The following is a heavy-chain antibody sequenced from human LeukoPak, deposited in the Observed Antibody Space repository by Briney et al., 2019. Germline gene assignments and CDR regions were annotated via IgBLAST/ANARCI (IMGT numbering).Heavy chain of an antibody. CDR3: ARGSEGYCSGGGCYYGMDV. Sequence: GGSLRLSCAASGFTFSSYTMNWVRQAPGKGLEWVSYISSGSSYIYYADSVKGRFTISRDNAENSLYLQMNSLRAEDTAVYYCARGSEGYCSGGGCYYGMDVWGQGTTVTVSS. CDR1: GFTFSSYT. V-gene: IGHV3-21*01. D-gene: IGHD2-15*01. J-gene: IGHJ6*01. CDR2: ISSGSSYI.